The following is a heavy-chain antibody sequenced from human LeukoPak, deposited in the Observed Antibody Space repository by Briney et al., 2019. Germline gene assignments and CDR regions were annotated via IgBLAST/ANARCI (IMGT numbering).Heavy chain of an antibody. D-gene: IGHD5-12*01. J-gene: IGHJ5*02. Sequence: RGVSLRLSCAASGLTFSGYAMSWVRQAPGKGLEWVSAISGSGGSTYYADSVKGRFTISRDNSKNTLYLQMNSLRAEDTAVYYCAKDSGYDLIGWFDPWGQGTLVTVSS. CDR3: AKDSGYDLIGWFDP. CDR2: ISGSGGST. CDR1: GLTFSGYA. V-gene: IGHV3-23*01.